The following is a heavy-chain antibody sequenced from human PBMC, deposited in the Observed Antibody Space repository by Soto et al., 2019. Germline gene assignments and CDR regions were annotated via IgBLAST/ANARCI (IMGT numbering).Heavy chain of an antibody. V-gene: IGHV3-74*01. CDR3: LRDQRHWNEFADQ. CDR2: ISQDGAIA. CDR1: GSAFGGNW. Sequence: VQLVESGGGLVQPGGSLSLSCAASGSAFGGNWMHWVRQAPGKGLVWASRISQDGAIATQADSVKGRFTISRDNAKNTLFLQMNSLRADDTAVYYCLRDQRHWNEFADQWGQGTLVTVSS. D-gene: IGHD1-1*01. J-gene: IGHJ4*02.